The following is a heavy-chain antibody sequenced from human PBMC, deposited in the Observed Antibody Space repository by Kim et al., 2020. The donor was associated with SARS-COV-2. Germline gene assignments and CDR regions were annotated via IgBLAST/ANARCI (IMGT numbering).Heavy chain of an antibody. CDR3: ARGGVGYNLRYYFDY. V-gene: IGHV1-69*01. D-gene: IGHD5-12*01. J-gene: IGHJ4*02. Sequence: QKFQGRVTITADESTSTAYMELSSLRSEDTAVYYCARGGVGYNLRYYFDYWGQGTLVTVSS.